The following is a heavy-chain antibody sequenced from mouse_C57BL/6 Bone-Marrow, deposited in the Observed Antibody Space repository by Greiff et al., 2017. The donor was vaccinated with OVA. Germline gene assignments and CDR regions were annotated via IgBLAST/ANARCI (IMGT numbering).Heavy chain of an antibody. J-gene: IGHJ2*01. CDR1: GYTFTDYY. CDR3: VSRGDDDYDGGGPDFGY. Sequence: VQLQQSGPELVKPGASVKISCKASGYTFTDYYMNWVKQSHGKSLEWIGDTNPNNGGTSYNQKFKGKATLTVDKSSSTAYMELRSLTSEDSAVYCCVSRGDDDYDGGGPDFGYWGQGTTLTVSS. D-gene: IGHD2-4*01. CDR2: TNPNNGGT. V-gene: IGHV1-26*01.